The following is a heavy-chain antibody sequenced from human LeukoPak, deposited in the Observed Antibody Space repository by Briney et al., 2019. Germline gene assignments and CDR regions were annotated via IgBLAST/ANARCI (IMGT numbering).Heavy chain of an antibody. CDR2: INPNSGGT. D-gene: IGHD3-3*01. Sequence: SVKVSCKASGYTFTGYYMHWVRQAPGQGLEWMGRINPNSGGTNYAQKFQGRVTMTRDTSISTAYMELSRLRSDDTAVYYCARASLITIFGVVRRAFDIWGQGTMVTVPS. V-gene: IGHV1-2*06. J-gene: IGHJ3*02. CDR1: GYTFTGYY. CDR3: ARASLITIFGVVRRAFDI.